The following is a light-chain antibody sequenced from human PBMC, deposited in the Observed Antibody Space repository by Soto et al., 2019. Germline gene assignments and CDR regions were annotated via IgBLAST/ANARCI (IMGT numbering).Light chain of an antibody. CDR2: KAS. CDR3: QQYNSYPRA. CDR1: QNSDNC. J-gene: IGKJ2*01. Sequence: DIQMTQSPSTLSASVGDRVTITCRASQNSDNCLACYPHKPGKAPKVLIYKASILESGVPSRFSGRESRTEFTVTLSSLQPDDFATYYCQQYNSYPRAFGQGTTVEIK. V-gene: IGKV1-5*03.